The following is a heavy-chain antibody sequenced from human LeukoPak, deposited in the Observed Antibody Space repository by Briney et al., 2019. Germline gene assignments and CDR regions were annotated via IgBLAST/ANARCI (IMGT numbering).Heavy chain of an antibody. D-gene: IGHD2-2*01. CDR2: ISDDGSNE. V-gene: IGHV3-30-3*02. J-gene: IGHJ4*02. CDR3: VKFRGQLLSSYYFDY. CDR1: GFTFSNHA. Sequence: PGGSLRLSCAASGFTFSNHAMHWVRQAPGKGLKWVAAISDDGSNEHDADSVKGRFTISRDNSKNTLYLQMNSLRGEDTAVYYCVKFRGQLLSSYYFDYWGQGTLVTVSS.